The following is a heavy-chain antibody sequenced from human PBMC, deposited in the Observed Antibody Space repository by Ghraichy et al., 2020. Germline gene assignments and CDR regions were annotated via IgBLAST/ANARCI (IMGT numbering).Heavy chain of an antibody. CDR1: GFSFSNHA. Sequence: GESLNISCAASGFSFSNHAMTWVRQAPGKGLEGVSIIRGGGGVTFYADSVEGRFTISRDNSKNTLYLQMNSLRAEDTAVYYCAKTMASFGNDGLNVWGQGTTVTVSS. D-gene: IGHD1-1*01. J-gene: IGHJ6*02. V-gene: IGHV3-23*01. CDR2: IRGGGGVT. CDR3: AKTMASFGNDGLNV.